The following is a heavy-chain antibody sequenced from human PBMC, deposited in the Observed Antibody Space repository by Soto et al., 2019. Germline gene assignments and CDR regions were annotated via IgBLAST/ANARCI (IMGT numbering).Heavy chain of an antibody. CDR1: GYTFTSYD. CDR2: MNPNSGNT. Sequence: ASVKVSCKASGYTFTSYDINWVRQATGQGLEWMGWMNPNSGNTGYAQKFQGRVTMTRNTSISTAYMELSSLRSEDTAVYYCARGSGYYDFWSGYFNWFDPWGQGTLVTVSS. D-gene: IGHD3-3*01. J-gene: IGHJ5*02. V-gene: IGHV1-8*01. CDR3: ARGSGYYDFWSGYFNWFDP.